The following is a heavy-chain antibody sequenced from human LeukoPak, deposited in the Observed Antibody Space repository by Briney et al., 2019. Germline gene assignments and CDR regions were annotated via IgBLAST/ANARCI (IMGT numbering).Heavy chain of an antibody. D-gene: IGHD4-17*01. V-gene: IGHV1-69*13. CDR3: TRGFYGDYITRDFDY. Sequence: SVKVSCKASGSTFSSYAISWVRQAPGQGLEWMGGIIPIFGTANYAQKFQGRVTITADESTSTAYMELSSLRSEDTAVYYCTRGFYGDYITRDFDYWGQGTLVTVSS. CDR2: IIPIFGTA. J-gene: IGHJ4*02. CDR1: GSTFSSYA.